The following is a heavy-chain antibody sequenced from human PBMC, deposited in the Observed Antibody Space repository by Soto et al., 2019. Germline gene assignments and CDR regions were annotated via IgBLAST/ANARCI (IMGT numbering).Heavy chain of an antibody. Sequence: GESLKISCKGSGYSFTSYWISWLRQMPGKGLERMGRIDPSDTYTTYSPSFQGHVTISADKSISTAYRQSSSLKASDTAMYYCARPKMKYSSNIGEFYYYGMDVWGQGTTVTVSS. CDR2: IDPSDTYT. CDR1: GYSFTSYW. J-gene: IGHJ6*02. D-gene: IGHD6-13*01. CDR3: ARPKMKYSSNIGEFYYYGMDV. V-gene: IGHV5-10-1*01.